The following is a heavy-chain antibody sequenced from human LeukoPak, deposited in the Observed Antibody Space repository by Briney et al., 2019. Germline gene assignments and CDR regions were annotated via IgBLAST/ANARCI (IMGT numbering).Heavy chain of an antibody. J-gene: IGHJ6*02. Sequence: PSETLSLTCAVYGGSFSGYYWSWIRRPPGKGLEWIGEINHSGSTNYNPSLKSRVTISVDTSKNQFSLKLSSVTAADTAVYYCARGLSSSWPYYYYYGMDVWGQGTTVTVSS. CDR1: GGSFSGYY. CDR2: INHSGST. D-gene: IGHD6-13*01. CDR3: ARGLSSSWPYYYYYGMDV. V-gene: IGHV4-34*01.